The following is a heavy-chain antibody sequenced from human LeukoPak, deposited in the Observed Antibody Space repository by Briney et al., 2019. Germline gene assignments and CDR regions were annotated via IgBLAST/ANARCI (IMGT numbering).Heavy chain of an antibody. Sequence: GGSLRLSCAASGFTFSSYAMSWVRQAPGKGLEWVSAISGSGGSTYYADSVKGRFTISRDNSKNTLYLQMNSLRAEDTAVYYRAKGVIRGVYFDYWGQGTLVTVSS. J-gene: IGHJ4*02. V-gene: IGHV3-23*01. D-gene: IGHD3-10*01. CDR1: GFTFSSYA. CDR2: ISGSGGST. CDR3: AKGVIRGVYFDY.